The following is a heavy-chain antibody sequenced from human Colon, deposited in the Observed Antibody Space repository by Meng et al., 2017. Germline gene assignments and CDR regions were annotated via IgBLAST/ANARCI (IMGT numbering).Heavy chain of an antibody. CDR1: CHASSNSC. D-gene: IGHD3-10*01. V-gene: IGHV4-4*02. CDR2: INQSGNT. Sequence: PGPCRASGTLPLPSAVVSCHASSNSCCTCVPQPPGKGPGRVGEINQSGNTSYVPSRKTRNTISVDKSNNLLSLKLNSVTAADTAMYYWARQNTRNSGGGNNYWGQGTLVTVSS. CDR3: ARQNTRNSGGGNNY. J-gene: IGHJ4*02.